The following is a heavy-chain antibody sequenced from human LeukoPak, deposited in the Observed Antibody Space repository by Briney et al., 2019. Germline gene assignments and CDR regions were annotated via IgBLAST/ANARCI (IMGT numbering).Heavy chain of an antibody. Sequence: PGGSLRLSCAASGFTFSRYWMSWVRQAPGQGLEWVANIKQDGSEKYYVDSVRGRFTISRDNAKNSLYLQMNSLRAEDTAVYYCARVGSSSWHQTVYFDYWGQGTLVTVSS. J-gene: IGHJ4*02. CDR3: ARVGSSSWHQTVYFDY. V-gene: IGHV3-7*01. CDR1: GFTFSRYW. D-gene: IGHD6-13*01. CDR2: IKQDGSEK.